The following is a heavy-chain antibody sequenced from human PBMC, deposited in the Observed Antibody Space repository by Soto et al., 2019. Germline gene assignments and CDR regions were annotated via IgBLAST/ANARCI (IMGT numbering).Heavy chain of an antibody. CDR2: IYYSGST. V-gene: IGHV4-59*01. CDR1: GGSISSYY. J-gene: IGHJ6*02. Sequence: PPQTLSLTCPVSGGSISSYYWSWIRQPPGKGLEWIGYIYYSGSTTYNPSLKTQVPISVDAAKTRFSLKMRAVTAADTAVYDCAREFGGPYSGRDEHYGMDVWGQGTTVTVSS. D-gene: IGHD3-16*01. CDR3: AREFGGPYSGRDEHYGMDV.